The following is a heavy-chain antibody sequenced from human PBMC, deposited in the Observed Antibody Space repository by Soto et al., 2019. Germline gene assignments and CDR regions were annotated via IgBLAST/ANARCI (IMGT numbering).Heavy chain of an antibody. V-gene: IGHV3-30*18. CDR2: ISHDGTNK. D-gene: IGHD2-21*02. Sequence: GGSLRLSCTPSGFTFSAYGMHWVRQAPGKGLEWVAAISHDGTNKYYGDSVRGRFTISRDNSKNTLYLQMNTLRNEDTAVYYCAKESRSSAVTATRVYGMDVWGQGATVTVSS. CDR3: AKESRSSAVTATRVYGMDV. CDR1: GFTFSAYG. J-gene: IGHJ6*02.